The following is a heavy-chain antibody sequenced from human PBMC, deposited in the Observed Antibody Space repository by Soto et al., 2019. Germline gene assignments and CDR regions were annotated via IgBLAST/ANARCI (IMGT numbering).Heavy chain of an antibody. D-gene: IGHD4-17*01. J-gene: IGHJ4*02. CDR3: ATDDYGALDY. CDR1: GGTFSSYA. Sequence: GASVKVSCKASGGTFSSYAISWVRQAPGQGLEWMGGIIPIFGTANYAQKFQGRVTITADESTSTAYMELSSLRSEDTAVYYCATDDYGALDYWGQGTLVTVSS. CDR2: IIPIFGTA. V-gene: IGHV1-69*13.